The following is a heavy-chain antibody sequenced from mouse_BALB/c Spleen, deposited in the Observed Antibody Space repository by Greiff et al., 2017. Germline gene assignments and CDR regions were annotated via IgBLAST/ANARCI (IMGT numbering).Heavy chain of an antibody. V-gene: IGHV1-4*01. J-gene: IGHJ4*01. CDR2: INPSRGYT. Sequence: VPLQQSGAELARPGASVKMSCKASGYTFTSYTLHWVKQRPGQGLEWIGYINPSRGYTNYNQKFKDKAPLTADKSSSTAYMQLSSLTSEDSAVYYCAREGGDYAMDYWGQGTSVTVSS. CDR1: GYTFTSYT. CDR3: AREGGDYAMDY.